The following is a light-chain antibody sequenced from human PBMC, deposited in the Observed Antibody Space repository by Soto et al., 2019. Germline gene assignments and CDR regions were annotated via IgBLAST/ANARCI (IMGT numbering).Light chain of an antibody. V-gene: IGKV1-39*01. J-gene: IGKJ1*01. CDR3: QQNYSTSWT. CDR1: QSINIY. CDR2: AAS. Sequence: IQMTQSPSTLSASVGDRVTITCRASQSINIYLNWYQQKPGKAPNLLIYAASSLNSGVPFRFSGSGSGTEFTLTISSLQPEDFATYYCQQNYSTSWTFGQGTKVQIK.